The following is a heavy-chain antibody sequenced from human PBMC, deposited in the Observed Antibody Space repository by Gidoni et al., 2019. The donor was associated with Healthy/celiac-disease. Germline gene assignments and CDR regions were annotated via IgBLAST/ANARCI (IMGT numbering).Heavy chain of an antibody. Sequence: EVQLLESGGGLVQPGVSLRLSCAASGFTFSSYAMSWVRKAPGKGLEWVSAISGSGGSTYYADSMKGRFTISRDNSKNTLYLQMNSLRAEDTAVYYCTAYDSLHWGQGTLVTVSS. J-gene: IGHJ4*02. CDR2: ISGSGGST. V-gene: IGHV3-23*01. CDR1: GFTFSSYA. CDR3: TAYDSLH. D-gene: IGHD2-15*01.